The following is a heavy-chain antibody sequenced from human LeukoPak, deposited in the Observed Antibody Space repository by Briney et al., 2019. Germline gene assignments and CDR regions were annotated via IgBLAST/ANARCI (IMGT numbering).Heavy chain of an antibody. CDR1: GYTFISYG. J-gene: IGHJ5*02. Sequence: GASVKVSCKASGYTFISYGISWVRQAPGQGLEWMGWISAYNGNTNYAQKLQGRVTMTTDTSTSTAYMELRSLRSDDTAVYYCARGKTITIFGVVITRGWFDPWGQGTLVTVSS. D-gene: IGHD3-3*01. CDR3: ARGKTITIFGVVITRGWFDP. V-gene: IGHV1-18*01. CDR2: ISAYNGNT.